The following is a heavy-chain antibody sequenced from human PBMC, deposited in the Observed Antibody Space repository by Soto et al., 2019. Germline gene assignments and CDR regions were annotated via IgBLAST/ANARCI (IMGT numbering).Heavy chain of an antibody. CDR2: INAGNGNT. CDR1: GYTFTSYA. CDR3: ASDQVYYFWSGYYIDY. V-gene: IGHV1-3*01. Sequence: GASVKVSCKASGYTFTSYAMHWVRQAPGQRLEWMGWINAGNGNTKYSQKFQGRVTITRDTSASTAYMELSSLRSEDTAVYYCASDQVYYFWSGYYIDYWGQGTLVTVSS. D-gene: IGHD3-3*01. J-gene: IGHJ4*02.